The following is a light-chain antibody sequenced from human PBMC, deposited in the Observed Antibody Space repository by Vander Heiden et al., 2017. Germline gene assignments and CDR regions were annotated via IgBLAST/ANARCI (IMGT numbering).Light chain of an antibody. V-gene: IGKV4-1*01. CDR2: WAS. J-gene: IGKJ2*01. CDR1: QSFLYSSNNKNY. Sequence: DIVMTQPPDSLAVSLGERATINCKSSQSFLYSSNNKNYLAWYQQKPGQPPKLLIYWASTRESGVPDRFSGSGSGTDFTLTISSLQAEDVAVYYCQQYYSTPHTFGQGTKLEIK. CDR3: QQYYSTPHT.